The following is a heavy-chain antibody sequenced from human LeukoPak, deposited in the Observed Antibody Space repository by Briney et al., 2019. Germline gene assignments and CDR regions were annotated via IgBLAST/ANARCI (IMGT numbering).Heavy chain of an antibody. D-gene: IGHD3-22*01. Sequence: PSETLSLTCAVYGGSFSGYYWSWIRQPPGKGLEWIGEINHSGSTNYYPSLNSRVTISVDTSKNQYPLKLSSVAAADTAVYYCASSRYYYDPHSIHNWGQGTLVTVSS. CDR1: GGSFSGYY. J-gene: IGHJ4*02. CDR3: ASSRYYYDPHSIHN. V-gene: IGHV4-34*01. CDR2: INHSGST.